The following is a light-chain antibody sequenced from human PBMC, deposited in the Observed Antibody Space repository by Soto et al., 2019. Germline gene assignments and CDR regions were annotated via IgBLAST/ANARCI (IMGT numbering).Light chain of an antibody. J-gene: IGLJ2*01. V-gene: IGLV2-14*01. CDR2: EVT. CDR1: RGDVGGYNY. Sequence: QSVLTQPASVSGSPGQSITISCTGTRGDVGGYNYVSWYQQHPGKAPKLIIYEVTNRPSGVSHRFSGSKSVNTASLTISGLQAEDEADYYCSSFTTTTTLGVAFGGGTKVTVL. CDR3: SSFTTTTTLGVA.